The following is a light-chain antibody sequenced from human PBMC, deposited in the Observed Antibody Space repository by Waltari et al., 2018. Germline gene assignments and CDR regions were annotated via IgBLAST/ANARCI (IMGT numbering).Light chain of an antibody. CDR1: SNDVAKYDY. CDR2: EGK. Sequence: QSALTQPPSASGSPGQSVTISCTGTSNDVAKYDYVSWYQQEPGKAPKLVIYEGKKRPGGVPDRLSGSKAGNTAALTGAGLQAEDEDDYYWNTYAGRSKHMLLGGGTRLTVV. J-gene: IGLJ2*01. CDR3: NTYAGRSKHML. V-gene: IGLV2-8*01.